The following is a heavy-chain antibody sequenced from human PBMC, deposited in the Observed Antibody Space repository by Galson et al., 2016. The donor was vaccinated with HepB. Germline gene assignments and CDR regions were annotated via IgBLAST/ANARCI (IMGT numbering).Heavy chain of an antibody. V-gene: IGHV5-51*01. CDR1: GYSFTSYW. J-gene: IGHJ5*02. D-gene: IGHD3-10*01. CDR2: IYPGDSDT. CDR3: ARSEYYYRSETRHNWFGP. Sequence: QSGAEVKKPGESLKISCKGSGYSFTSYWIGWVRQMPGKGLEWMGIIYPGDSDTRYSPSFQGQVTISADKSISTAYLQWSSLKASDTAMYYCARSEYYYRSETRHNWFGPWGQGTLVTVSS.